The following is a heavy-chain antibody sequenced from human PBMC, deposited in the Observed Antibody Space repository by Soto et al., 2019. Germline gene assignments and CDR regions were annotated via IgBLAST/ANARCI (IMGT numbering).Heavy chain of an antibody. J-gene: IGHJ5*02. CDR1: GATLDTFINFG. D-gene: IGHD3-9*01. CDR3: ARSLYDLLTGSVYNWFDP. Sequence: GASVKVSCKASGATLDTFINFGVTWVRRAPGQGLEWMGGIIPVFGTAHYAQKFQGRVTITRDTSASTAYMELSSLRSEDTAVYYCARSLYDLLTGSVYNWFDPWGRGTLVTVSS. V-gene: IGHV1-69*05. CDR2: IIPVFGTA.